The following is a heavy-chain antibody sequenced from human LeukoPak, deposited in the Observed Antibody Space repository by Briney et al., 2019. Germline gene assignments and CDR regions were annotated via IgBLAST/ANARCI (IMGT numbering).Heavy chain of an antibody. D-gene: IGHD3-3*01. CDR1: GGSISSSSYY. J-gene: IGHJ4*02. V-gene: IGHV4-39*07. Sequence: SETLSLTCTVSGGSISSSSYYWGWIRQPPGKGLEWIGSIYYSGSTNYNPSLKSRVTISVDTSKNQFSLKLSSVTAADTAVYYCARDRLYYDFWSGFDYWGQGTLVTVSS. CDR3: ARDRLYYDFWSGFDY. CDR2: IYYSGST.